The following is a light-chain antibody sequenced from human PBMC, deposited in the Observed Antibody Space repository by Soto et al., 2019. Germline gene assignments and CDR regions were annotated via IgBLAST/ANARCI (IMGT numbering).Light chain of an antibody. V-gene: IGKV1-27*01. CDR3: QKYNSAPHT. CDR1: QGISSF. Sequence: DIQMTQSPSSLSASVGDRVTITCRASQGISSFLAWYQQKPGKVPKLLIYAASTLQSGVQSRFSGSGSGTDFTLTISSLQPEDVATYYCQKYNSAPHTFGGGTKVEIK. CDR2: AAS. J-gene: IGKJ4*01.